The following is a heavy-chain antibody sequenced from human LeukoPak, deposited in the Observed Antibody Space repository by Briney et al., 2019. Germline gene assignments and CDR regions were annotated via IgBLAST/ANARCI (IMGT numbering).Heavy chain of an antibody. D-gene: IGHD1-7*01. J-gene: IGHJ4*02. V-gene: IGHV1-69*13. CDR3: ATKELRSNTLDH. Sequence: SVKVSCQASGCIFISYAISWVRQPPGQGLEWMGGIIPIFGTAKYAQKFQGRVKIPGDESTSTAYMELSSLRCEDTAVYYCATKELRSNTLDHWGQGTLVTVSS. CDR1: GCIFISYA. CDR2: IIPIFGTA.